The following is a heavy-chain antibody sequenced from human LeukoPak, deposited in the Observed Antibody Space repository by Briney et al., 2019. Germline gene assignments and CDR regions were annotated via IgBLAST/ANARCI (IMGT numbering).Heavy chain of an antibody. CDR3: ARVDFWSDPDGMDV. Sequence: ASVKVSCKASGGTFSSYTISWVRQAPGQGLEWMGRIIPILGIANYAQKFQGRVTITADKSTSTAYMELSSLRSEDTAMYYRARVDFWSDPDGMDVWGQGTTVTVSS. D-gene: IGHD3-3*01. J-gene: IGHJ6*02. CDR2: IIPILGIA. V-gene: IGHV1-69*02. CDR1: GGTFSSYT.